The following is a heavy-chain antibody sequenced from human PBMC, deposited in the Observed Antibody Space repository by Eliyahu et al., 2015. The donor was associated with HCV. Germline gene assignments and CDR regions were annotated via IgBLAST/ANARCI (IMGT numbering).Heavy chain of an antibody. J-gene: IGHJ4*02. V-gene: IGHV3-23*01. CDR2: ISGSGGTT. Sequence: EVHLLESGGGLVQPGGSLRLSCAASGVTFSXYAMXWVRQAPGKGLEWVSAISGSGGTTYYADSVKGRFTISRDNSKNTLYLQMNSLRAEDTAVYYCAKSRSDYYDSSGYLWGGFDYWGQGTLVTVSS. CDR3: AKSRSDYYDSSGYLWGGFDY. CDR1: GVTFSXYA. D-gene: IGHD3-22*01.